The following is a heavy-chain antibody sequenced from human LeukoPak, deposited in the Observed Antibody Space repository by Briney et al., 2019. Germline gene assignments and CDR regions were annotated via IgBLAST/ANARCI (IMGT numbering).Heavy chain of an antibody. V-gene: IGHV3-66*01. Sequence: GGSLRLSCAVSGFTFSNNYISWVRQAPGKGLEWVSVIYSGGSSYYADSVKGRFTISRDNAKNSLYLQMNSLRADDTAVYYCARFAAGGSYYYYMDVWGKGTTVTVSS. CDR1: GFTFSNNY. CDR3: ARFAAGGSYYYYMDV. J-gene: IGHJ6*03. D-gene: IGHD6-25*01. CDR2: IYSGGSS.